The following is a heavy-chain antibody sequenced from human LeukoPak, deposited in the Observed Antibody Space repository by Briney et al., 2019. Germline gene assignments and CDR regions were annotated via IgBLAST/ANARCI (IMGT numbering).Heavy chain of an antibody. CDR3: ARAGNYYTSGSYLGY. J-gene: IGHJ4*02. Sequence: SETLSLTCTVSGGSISSYYWSWIRQPPGKGLEWIGYIYYRGSANYNPSLKSRVTISVDTSKNQFSLKLSSVTAADTAVYYCARAGNYYTSGSYLGYWGQGTLVTVSS. D-gene: IGHD3-10*01. V-gene: IGHV4-59*01. CDR2: IYYRGSA. CDR1: GGSISSYY.